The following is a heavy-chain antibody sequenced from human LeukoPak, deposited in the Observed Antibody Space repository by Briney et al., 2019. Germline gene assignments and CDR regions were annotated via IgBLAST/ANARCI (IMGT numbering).Heavy chain of an antibody. CDR1: GYTFTSYY. Sequence: ASVKVSCKASGYTFTSYYMHWVRQAPGQGLEWMGWINPNSGGTNYAQKFQGRVTMTRDTSISTAYMELSRLGSDDTAVYYCARDLGVYYYYYYMDVWGKGTTVTVSS. J-gene: IGHJ6*03. V-gene: IGHV1-2*02. CDR3: ARDLGVYYYYYYMDV. CDR2: INPNSGGT.